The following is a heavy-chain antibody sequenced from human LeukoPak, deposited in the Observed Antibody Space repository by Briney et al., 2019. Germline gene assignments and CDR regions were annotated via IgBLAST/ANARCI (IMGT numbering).Heavy chain of an antibody. CDR1: GGSISSYY. J-gene: IGHJ4*02. CDR2: IYYSGST. CDR3: ARLKVRGVIKRLLKYYFDY. V-gene: IGHV4-59*12. Sequence: SETLSLTCTVSGGSISSYYWSWIRQPPGKGLEWIGYIYYSGSTNYNPSLKSRVTISVDTSKNQFSLKLSSVTAADTAVYYCARLKVRGVIKRLLKYYFDYWGQGTLVTVSS. D-gene: IGHD3-10*01.